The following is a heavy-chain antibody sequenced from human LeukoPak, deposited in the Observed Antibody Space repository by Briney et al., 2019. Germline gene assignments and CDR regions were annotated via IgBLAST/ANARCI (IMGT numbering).Heavy chain of an antibody. V-gene: IGHV3-74*01. CDR1: GFTFGNYW. J-gene: IGHJ4*02. CDR2: INNDGSGT. Sequence: GGSLRLSCAASGFTFGNYWMHWVRQAPGKGLVFVSRINNDGSGTNSADSVKGRFTISRDNAKNTLYLQMNALRAKDTAVYYCARGRIGYHYDYWGQGSLVTVSS. D-gene: IGHD3-22*01. CDR3: ARGRIGYHYDY.